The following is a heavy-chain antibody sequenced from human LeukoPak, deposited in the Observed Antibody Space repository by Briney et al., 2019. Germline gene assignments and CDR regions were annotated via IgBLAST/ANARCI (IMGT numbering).Heavy chain of an antibody. CDR2: IYPGDSDT. V-gene: IGHV5-51*01. CDR3: ARHAHVDTAMVDY. J-gene: IGHJ4*02. CDR1: GYSFTSYW. D-gene: IGHD5-18*01. Sequence: GESLKISCKGSGYSFTSYWIGWVRQMPGKGLEWMGIIYPGDSDTRYSPSFQGQVTISAGKSISTAYLQWSSLKASDTAMYYCARHAHVDTAMVDYWGQGTLVTVSS.